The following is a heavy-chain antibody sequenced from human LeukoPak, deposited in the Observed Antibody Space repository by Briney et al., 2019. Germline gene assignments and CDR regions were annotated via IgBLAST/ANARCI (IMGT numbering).Heavy chain of an antibody. CDR3: ARPANSGGGSIPTTFDY. CDR1: GGSISSYY. J-gene: IGHJ4*02. V-gene: IGHV4-4*07. Sequence: PSVTVSLTCTVYGGSISSYYWRWLRQPAGKGLVWRGRIYRGGGTTHNPALKSRLTISVDTSKNQFSLKLRSVTATETAGYYWARPANSGGGSIPTTFDYWGEGCLVTVS. D-gene: IGHD6-19*01. CDR2: IYRGGGT.